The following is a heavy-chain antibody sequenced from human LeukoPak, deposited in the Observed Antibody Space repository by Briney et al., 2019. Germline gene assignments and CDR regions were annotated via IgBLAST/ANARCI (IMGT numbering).Heavy chain of an antibody. CDR1: GYTFTGYY. CDR3: AREYYYDSSGYPNDAFDI. J-gene: IGHJ3*02. V-gene: IGHV1-2*02. Sequence: ASVKVSCKASGYTFTGYYMHWVRQAPGQGLEWMGWINPNSGGTNYAQKFQGRVTMTRDTSIRTAYMELSRLRSDDTAVYYCAREYYYDSSGYPNDAFDIWGQGTMVTVSS. D-gene: IGHD3-22*01. CDR2: INPNSGGT.